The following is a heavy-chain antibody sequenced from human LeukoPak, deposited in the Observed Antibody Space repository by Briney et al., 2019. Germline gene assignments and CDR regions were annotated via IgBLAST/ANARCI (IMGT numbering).Heavy chain of an antibody. J-gene: IGHJ6*02. CDR1: GGTFSSYA. CDR3: ARGRRYYDSSGYYYYYYGMDV. V-gene: IGHV1-69*13. D-gene: IGHD3-22*01. CDR2: IITIFGTA. Sequence: GASVTVSCMASGGTFSSYAISWVRQAPGQGLEWMGGIITIFGTANYAQKFQDRVTITADESTSTAYMELSSLRSEDTAVYYCARGRRYYDSSGYYYYYYGMDVWGQGTTVTVSS.